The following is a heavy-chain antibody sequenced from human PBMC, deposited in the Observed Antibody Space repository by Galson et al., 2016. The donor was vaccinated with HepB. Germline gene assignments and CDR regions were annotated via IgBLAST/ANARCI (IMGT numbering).Heavy chain of an antibody. V-gene: IGHV4-39*01. CDR3: ANHGGPDTSWYFDL. Sequence: SETLSLTCTVSGGSISSSSYFWGWIRQPPGKGLEWIGSIYYSGSTYYNPSLKSRATLSVDTSKNPFSLKLSSVTAADTAVYYCANHGGPDTSWYFDLWGRGTLVTVSS. CDR2: IYYSGST. D-gene: IGHD3-16*01. CDR1: GGSISSSSYF. J-gene: IGHJ2*01.